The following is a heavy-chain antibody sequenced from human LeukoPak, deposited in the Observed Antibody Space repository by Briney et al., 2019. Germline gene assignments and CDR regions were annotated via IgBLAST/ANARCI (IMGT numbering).Heavy chain of an antibody. CDR3: ARDGGYYDSSGPYYYYGMDV. Sequence: SETLSLTCTVSGGSISSYYWSWIRQPPGKGLEWIGYIYYSGSTNYNPSLKSRVTISVDTSKNQSSLKLSSVTAADTAVYYCARDGGYYDSSGPYYYYGMDVWGQGTTVTVS. CDR2: IYYSGST. J-gene: IGHJ6*02. V-gene: IGHV4-59*01. CDR1: GGSISSYY. D-gene: IGHD3-22*01.